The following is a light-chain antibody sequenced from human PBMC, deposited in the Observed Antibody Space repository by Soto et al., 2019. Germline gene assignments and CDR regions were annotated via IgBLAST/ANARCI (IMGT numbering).Light chain of an antibody. CDR3: QQYYSGRG. CDR1: QTVLSNSNNKNF. V-gene: IGKV4-1*01. CDR2: WAS. J-gene: IGKJ1*01. Sequence: DIVMTQSPDSLAVSLGERATINCKSSQTVLSNSNNKNFLAWYLMKPGQPPKLLISWASTRESGVPDRFSGSGSGTDFSLTISSLQAEDVAVYYCQQYYSGRGFGQGTKVEIK.